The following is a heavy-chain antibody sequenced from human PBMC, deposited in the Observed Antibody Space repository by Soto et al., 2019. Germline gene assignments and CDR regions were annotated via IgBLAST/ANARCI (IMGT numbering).Heavy chain of an antibody. D-gene: IGHD6-13*01. CDR1: GGSFSGYY. J-gene: IGHJ6*02. CDR2: INHSGST. Sequence: SETLSLTCAVYGGSFSGYYWSWIRQPPGKGLEWIGEINHSGSTNYNPSLKSRVTISVDTSKNQFSLKLSSVTAADTAVYYCARGLAGCSSSWYFRSHYCGIAVWGQGTTVTVSS. CDR3: ARGLAGCSSSWYFRSHYCGIAV. V-gene: IGHV4-34*01.